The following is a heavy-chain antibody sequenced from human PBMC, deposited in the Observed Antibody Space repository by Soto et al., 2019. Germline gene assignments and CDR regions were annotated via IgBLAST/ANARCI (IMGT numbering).Heavy chain of an antibody. V-gene: IGHV4-30-4*01. Sequence: SETLSLTCTVSGDSFSSDDYYWSWIRQPPGKGLEWIGYISYRVDTYYSPSLKSRVTMSIDTSKNQFPLNGSSVTAADTAVYYCARVAGVAYCGGDCYHFDYWGQGTLVTVSS. CDR1: GDSFSSDDYY. CDR2: ISYRVDT. D-gene: IGHD2-21*02. CDR3: ARVAGVAYCGGDCYHFDY. J-gene: IGHJ4*02.